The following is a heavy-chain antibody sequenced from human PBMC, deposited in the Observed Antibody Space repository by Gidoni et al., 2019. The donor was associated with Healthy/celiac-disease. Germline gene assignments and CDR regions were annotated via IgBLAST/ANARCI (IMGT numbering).Heavy chain of an antibody. D-gene: IGHD3-22*01. V-gene: IGHV3-23*01. J-gene: IGHJ4*02. Sequence: EVQLLESGGGLVQPGGSLRLSCAASGFTFSSYAMSWVRQAPGKGLEWVSAISGSGGSTYYADSVKGRFTISRDNSKNTLYLQMNSLRAEDTAVYYCAKADGSPAYYYDSSGYYGGYWGQGTLVTVSS. CDR2: ISGSGGST. CDR3: AKADGSPAYYYDSSGYYGGY. CDR1: GFTFSSYA.